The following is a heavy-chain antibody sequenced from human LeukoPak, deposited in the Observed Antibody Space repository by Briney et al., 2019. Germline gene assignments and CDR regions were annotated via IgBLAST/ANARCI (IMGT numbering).Heavy chain of an antibody. V-gene: IGHV4-39*01. Sequence: SETLSLTCTVSGGSISSSSYYCGWIRQPPGMGLEWLGTIFYSGTTYYNPSLKSRVTISVDTSKNQFSLNLSSVTAADTALYYCARLPRATIGATNYFDFWGQGTLVTVSS. CDR3: ARLPRATIGATNYFDF. CDR2: IFYSGTT. J-gene: IGHJ4*02. CDR1: GGSISSSSYY. D-gene: IGHD5-24*01.